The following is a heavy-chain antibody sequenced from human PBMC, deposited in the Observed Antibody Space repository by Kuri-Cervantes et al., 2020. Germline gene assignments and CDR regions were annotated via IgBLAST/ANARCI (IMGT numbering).Heavy chain of an antibody. Sequence: SVKVSCKTSGDTFSHNAISWVRQAPGQGLEWLGGIIPVYGALDYAQKFQGRVTITTDESASTAYMELSSLRSEDTAVYYCARGAYAYQLRKTTVVIPHFDYWGQGTLVTVSS. V-gene: IGHV1-69*05. CDR2: IIPVYGAL. CDR1: GDTFSHNA. J-gene: IGHJ4*02. CDR3: ARGAYAYQLRKTTVVIPHFDY. D-gene: IGHD4-23*01.